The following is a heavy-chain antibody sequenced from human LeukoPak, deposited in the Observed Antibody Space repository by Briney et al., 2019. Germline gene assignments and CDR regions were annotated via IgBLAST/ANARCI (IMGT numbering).Heavy chain of an antibody. J-gene: IGHJ4*02. CDR1: GFSVSSSY. CDR3: AADNTWVDY. D-gene: IGHD7-27*01. Sequence: PGGSLRLSCAASGFSVSSSYMTWVRQAPGKGLEWVSIIYTDDRTNYADSLKGRFTVSRDNSENTLYLQMNSLRAEDTAVYYCAADNTWVDYWGQGTLVTVSS. CDR2: IYTDDRT. V-gene: IGHV3-53*01.